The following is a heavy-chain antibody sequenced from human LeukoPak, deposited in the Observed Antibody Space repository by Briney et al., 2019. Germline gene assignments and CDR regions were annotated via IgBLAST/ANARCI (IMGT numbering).Heavy chain of an antibody. CDR1: GYTFRNYG. CDR3: ARGPAPADIVYKY. J-gene: IGHJ4*02. Sequence: ASVKVSCKASGYTFRNYGISWVRQAPGQGLEWMGWISADNGDTNYAQMLQGRVTMTRDTSISTAYMELSRLRSDDTAVYYCARGPAPADIVYKYWGQGTPVTVSS. V-gene: IGHV1-18*01. CDR2: ISADNGDT. D-gene: IGHD2-15*01.